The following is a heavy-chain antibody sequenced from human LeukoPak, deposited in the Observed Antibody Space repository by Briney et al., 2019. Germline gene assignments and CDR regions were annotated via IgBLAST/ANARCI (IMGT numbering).Heavy chain of an antibody. CDR1: GFTFSSYS. J-gene: IGHJ1*01. V-gene: IGHV3-21*01. CDR2: ISSSSSYI. Sequence: GGSLRLSCAASGFTFSSYSMNWVRQAPGKGLEWVSSISSSSSYIYYADSVKGRFTISRDNAKNSLYLQMNSLRAEDTAVYYCARDHEGPSPFFQHWGQGTLVTVSS. CDR3: ARDHEGPSPFFQH.